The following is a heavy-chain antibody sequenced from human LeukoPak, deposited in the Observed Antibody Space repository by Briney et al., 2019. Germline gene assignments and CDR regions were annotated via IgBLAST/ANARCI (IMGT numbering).Heavy chain of an antibody. CDR3: AKAFSLLDDSSGPHI. D-gene: IGHD3-22*01. J-gene: IGHJ3*02. CDR1: GGTFSNFA. CDR2: IIPIFDTA. Sequence: SVKVSCKASGGTFSNFAISWVRQAPGQGLEWMGGIIPIFDTADYAQKFQGRLTITADESTSTAYMELSSLRAEDTAVYYCAKAFSLLDDSSGPHIWGQGTMVTVSS. V-gene: IGHV1-69*13.